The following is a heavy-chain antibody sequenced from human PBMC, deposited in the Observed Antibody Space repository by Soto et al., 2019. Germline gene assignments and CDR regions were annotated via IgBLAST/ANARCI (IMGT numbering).Heavy chain of an antibody. Sequence: SVKVSCKASGGTFSSYAISWVRQAPGQGLEWMGGIIPIFGTANYAQKFQGRVTITADESTSTAYMELSSLRSEDTAVYYCARRTMVRGVIIDYWGQGTLVTVSS. J-gene: IGHJ4*02. CDR2: IIPIFGTA. CDR1: GGTFSSYA. V-gene: IGHV1-69*13. CDR3: ARRTMVRGVIIDY. D-gene: IGHD3-10*01.